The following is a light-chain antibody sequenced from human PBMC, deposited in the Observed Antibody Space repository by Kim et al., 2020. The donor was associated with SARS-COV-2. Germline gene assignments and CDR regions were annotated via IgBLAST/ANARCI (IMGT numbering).Light chain of an antibody. J-gene: IGKJ2*01. CDR3: QQLNSYPPYT. Sequence: IQLTQYPSSLSASVGDRVTITCRASQGISSYLAWYQQKPGKAPKLLIYAASTLQSGVPSRFSGSGSGTDFTLTISSLQPEDFATYYCQQLNSYPPYTFGQGTKLEI. V-gene: IGKV1-9*01. CDR2: AAS. CDR1: QGISSY.